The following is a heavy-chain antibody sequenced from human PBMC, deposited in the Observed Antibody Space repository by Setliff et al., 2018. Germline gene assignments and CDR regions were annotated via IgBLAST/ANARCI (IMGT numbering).Heavy chain of an antibody. CDR2: LSSANNYI. CDR1: GFAFANYN. Sequence: PGGSLRLSCAASGFAFANYNMIWVRQAPGKGLEWVASLSSANNYIVYADSVKGRFTISRDNAQSPLFLQMNSLSAEDTATYYCASSRTWIPVLDHCGQGTLVTVSS. J-gene: IGHJ4*02. V-gene: IGHV3-21*04. D-gene: IGHD5-12*01. CDR3: ASSRTWIPVLDH.